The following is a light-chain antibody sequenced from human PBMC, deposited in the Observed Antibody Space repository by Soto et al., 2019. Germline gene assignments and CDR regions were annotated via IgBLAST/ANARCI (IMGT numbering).Light chain of an antibody. Sequence: QSALTQPASGSGSPGQSITISCTGTSSDLSGYNYVSWYQQLPGKAPQLIIYDVSNRPSGVSHRFSGSKSGNTASLTISGLQAEDEAEYYCSSYTSSSPLRLFGGGTKLTVL. CDR1: SSDLSGYNY. J-gene: IGLJ2*01. CDR3: SSYTSSSPLRL. CDR2: DVS. V-gene: IGLV2-14*03.